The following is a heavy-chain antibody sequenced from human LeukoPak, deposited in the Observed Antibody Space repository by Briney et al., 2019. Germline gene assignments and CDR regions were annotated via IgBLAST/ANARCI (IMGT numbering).Heavy chain of an antibody. CDR3: ARGLVTDAFDI. CDR1: GFTFSSYA. D-gene: IGHD2-21*02. Sequence: PGRSLRLSCAASGFTFSSYAMHWVRQAPGKGLEWVAVISYDGSNKYYADSVKGRFTISRDNSKNPLYLQMNSLRAEDTAVYYCARGLVTDAFDIWGQGTMVTVSS. J-gene: IGHJ3*02. CDR2: ISYDGSNK. V-gene: IGHV3-30*04.